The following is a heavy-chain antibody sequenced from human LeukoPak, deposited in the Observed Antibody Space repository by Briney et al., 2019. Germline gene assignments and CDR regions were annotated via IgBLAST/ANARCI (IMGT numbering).Heavy chain of an antibody. V-gene: IGHV4-39*01. D-gene: IGHD5-24*01. CDR3: ARHVDGYNSIDY. CDR1: GCSISSSSYY. CDR2: IYYSGST. J-gene: IGHJ4*02. Sequence: PSETLLLTCTVSGCSISSSSYYRGWIRQPPGKGLEWIGSIYYSGSTYYNPSLKSRFTISVDTSKNQFSLKLSSVTAADTAVYYCARHVDGYNSIDYWGQGTLVTVSS.